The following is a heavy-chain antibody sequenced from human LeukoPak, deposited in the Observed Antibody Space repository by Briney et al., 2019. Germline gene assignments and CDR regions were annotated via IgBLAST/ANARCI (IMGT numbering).Heavy chain of an antibody. Sequence: SETLSLTCAVYGGSFSGYYWSWIRQPRGKGLEWIGVINHSGSTNHSPSLKSRVTISVDTSKTQFSLTLRSVTAAYTAVYYCARGPLYYYDSSSRSYYFDYWGQGTLVTVSS. D-gene: IGHD3-22*01. V-gene: IGHV4-34*01. CDR3: ARGPLYYYDSSSRSYYFDY. CDR2: INHSGST. CDR1: GGSFSGYY. J-gene: IGHJ4*02.